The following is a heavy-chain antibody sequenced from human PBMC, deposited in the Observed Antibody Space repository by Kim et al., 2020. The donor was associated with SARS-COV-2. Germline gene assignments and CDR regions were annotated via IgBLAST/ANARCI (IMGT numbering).Heavy chain of an antibody. CDR1: GGSISSGTW. D-gene: IGHD1-26*01. J-gene: IGHJ5*02. CDR3: PSLDFDSGGYTWFDP. V-gene: IGHV4-4*02. CDR2: ISHSGNT. Sequence: SETLSLTCGVSGGSISSGTWWSWVRQPPGKGLEWMGEISHSGNTNYTPSPRSRVTISVEKSKNNFSLSRTSVTAPDPAVFYVPSLDFDSGGYTWFDPWG.